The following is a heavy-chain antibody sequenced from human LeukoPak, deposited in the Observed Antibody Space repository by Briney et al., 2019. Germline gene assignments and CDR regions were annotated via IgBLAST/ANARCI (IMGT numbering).Heavy chain of an antibody. V-gene: IGHV1-2*02. CDR2: INSDSGLK. Sequence: GASVKVSCKASGYTFTGYYMNWVRQAPGQGLEWMGWINSDSGLKTYAQKSQGRLTMTRDTAITTVYMDLTRLTSDDTPVYYCARNFDVKGLDPWAQGTLVTVSS. CDR3: ARNFDVKGLDP. J-gene: IGHJ5*02. CDR1: GYTFTGYY. D-gene: IGHD3-9*01.